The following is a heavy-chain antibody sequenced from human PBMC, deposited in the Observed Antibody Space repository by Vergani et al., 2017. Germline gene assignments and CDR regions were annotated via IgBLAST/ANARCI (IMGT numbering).Heavy chain of an antibody. CDR1: GGTFSSYA. V-gene: IGHV1-69*01. CDR3: ARGPPHYDILTGYYLYYFDY. Sequence: QVQLVQSGAEVKKPGSSVKVSCKASGGTFSSYAISWVRQAPGQGLEWMGGFIPIFGTANYAQKFQGRVTITADESTSTAYMELSSLRSADTAVYYCARGPPHYDILTGYYLYYFDYWGQGTLVTVSS. CDR2: FIPIFGTA. D-gene: IGHD3-9*01. J-gene: IGHJ4*02.